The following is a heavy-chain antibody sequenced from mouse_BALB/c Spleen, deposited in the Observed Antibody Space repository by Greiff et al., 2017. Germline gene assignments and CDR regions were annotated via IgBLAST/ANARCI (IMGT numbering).Heavy chain of an antibody. D-gene: IGHD2-3*01. V-gene: IGHV1S22*01. J-gene: IGHJ2*01. CDR2: IYPGSGST. CDR3: TRDGYYLDY. CDR1: GYTFTSYW. Sequence: LQQPGSELVRPGASVKLSCKASGYTFTSYWMHWVKQRHGQGLEWIGNIYPGSGSTNYDEKFKSKGTLTVDTSSSTAYMHLSSLTSEDSAVYYCTRDGYYLDYWGQGTTLTVSS.